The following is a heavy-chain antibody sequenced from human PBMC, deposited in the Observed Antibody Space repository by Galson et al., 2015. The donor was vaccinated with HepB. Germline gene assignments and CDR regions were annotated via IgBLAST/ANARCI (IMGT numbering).Heavy chain of an antibody. V-gene: IGHV1-18*01. CDR1: GYTFTSYG. CDR2: ISAYNGNT. D-gene: IGHD6-13*01. J-gene: IGHJ5*02. CDR3: ARDGGSSPNWFDP. Sequence: SVKVSCKASGYTFTSYGISWVRQAPGQGLEWMGWISAYNGNTNYAQKVQGRVTMTTDASTSTAYMEIRSLRSDDTAMYYCARDGGSSPNWFDPWGQGTLVTVSS.